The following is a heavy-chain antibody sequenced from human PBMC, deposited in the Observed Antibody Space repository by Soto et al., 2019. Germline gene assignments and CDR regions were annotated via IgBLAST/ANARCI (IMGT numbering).Heavy chain of an antibody. CDR2: ISYDGSNK. D-gene: IGHD5-18*01. V-gene: IGHV3-30*18. CDR1: GFTFSSYG. Sequence: QVQLVESGGGVVQPGRSLRLSCAASGFTFSSYGMHWVRQAPGKGLEWVAVISYDGSNKYYADSVKGRFTISRDNSKNTLYLQMNSLRAEDTAVYYCAKDTDSYGNWYYFDYWGQGTLVTVSS. CDR3: AKDTDSYGNWYYFDY. J-gene: IGHJ4*02.